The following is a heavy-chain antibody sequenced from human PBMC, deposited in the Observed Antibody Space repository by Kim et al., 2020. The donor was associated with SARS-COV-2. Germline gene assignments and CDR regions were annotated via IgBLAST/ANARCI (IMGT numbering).Heavy chain of an antibody. CDR2: IKSKTDGGTT. J-gene: IGHJ6*01. V-gene: IGHV3-15*01. D-gene: IGHD2-15*01. CDR1: GFTFSNAW. CDR3: TTLGYCSGGSCSLYYYYYGMDV. Sequence: GGSLRLSCAASGFTFSNAWMSWVRQAPGKGLEWVGRIKSKTDGGTTDYAAPVKGRFTSSRDDSKNTLYLQMNSLKTEDTAVYYCTTLGYCSGGSCSLYYYYYGMDVWGQGSTVTVAS.